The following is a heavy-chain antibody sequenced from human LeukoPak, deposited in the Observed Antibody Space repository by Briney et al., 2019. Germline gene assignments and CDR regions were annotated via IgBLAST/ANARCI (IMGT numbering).Heavy chain of an antibody. Sequence: PSETLSLTCAVYGGSFSGYYWSWIRQPPGKGLGWIGEINHSGSTNYNPSLKSRVTISVDTSKNQFSLKLSSVTAADTAVYYCARGPNHSSGWFHWGQGTLVTVSS. CDR2: INHSGST. J-gene: IGHJ4*02. V-gene: IGHV4-34*01. D-gene: IGHD6-19*01. CDR1: GGSFSGYY. CDR3: ARGPNHSSGWFH.